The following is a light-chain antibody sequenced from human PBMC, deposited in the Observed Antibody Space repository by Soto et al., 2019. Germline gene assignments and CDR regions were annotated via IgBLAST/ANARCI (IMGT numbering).Light chain of an antibody. CDR3: DTWDTNTQV. CDR2: VEGSGNY. V-gene: IGLV4-60*03. Sequence: QPELTQSSSASASLGSSVKLTCTLSSGHSSYIIAWHQQQTGKAPRFLMTVEGSGNYNKGSGVPDRVSGSSAGADHYLTISNLQSEDVATYYCDTWDTNTQVFGGGTKVTVL. CDR1: SGHSSYI. J-gene: IGLJ2*01.